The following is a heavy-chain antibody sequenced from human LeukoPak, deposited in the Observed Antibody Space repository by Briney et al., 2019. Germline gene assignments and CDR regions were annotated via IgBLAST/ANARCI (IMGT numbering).Heavy chain of an antibody. D-gene: IGHD4-17*01. J-gene: IGHJ5*02. CDR3: ARAPPYGDYDH. CDR2: IKQDGSEK. Sequence: PGGSLRLSCAASGFTFSSYWMSWVRQAPGKGLEWVANIKQDGSEKYYVDSVEGRFTISRDNAKNSLYLQMNSLRAEDTAVYYCARAPPYGDYDHWGQGTLVTVSS. V-gene: IGHV3-7*03. CDR1: GFTFSSYW.